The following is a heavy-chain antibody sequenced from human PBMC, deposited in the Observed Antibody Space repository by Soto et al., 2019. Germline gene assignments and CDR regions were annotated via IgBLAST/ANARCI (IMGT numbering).Heavy chain of an antibody. CDR2: IDPGGGGT. D-gene: IGHD2-8*01. Sequence: GGSLRLSCAASGFTLSSYVMSWGRQAPGQGLERISGIDPGGGGTYYADSVKGRFTISRDNSKNTLCRRMNTLRAEDTDVYYCATGPEQFGHGVFDHRPQGTLVTVSS. CDR3: ATGPEQFGHGVFDH. J-gene: IGHJ4*02. CDR1: GFTLSSYV. V-gene: IGHV3-23*01.